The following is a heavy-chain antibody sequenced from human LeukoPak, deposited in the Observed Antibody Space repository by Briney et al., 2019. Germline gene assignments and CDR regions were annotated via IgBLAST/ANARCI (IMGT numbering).Heavy chain of an antibody. CDR3: AKVEGYSNYFEFDY. CDR1: GFTFSSYE. CDR2: ISRSGSTI. D-gene: IGHD4-11*01. J-gene: IGHJ4*02. Sequence: PGGSLRLSCAASGFTFSSYEMNWVRQAPGKGLEWVSYISRSGSTIYYADSVKGRFTISRDNSKNTLYLQMNSLRAEDTAVYYCAKVEGYSNYFEFDYWGQGTLVTVSS. V-gene: IGHV3-48*03.